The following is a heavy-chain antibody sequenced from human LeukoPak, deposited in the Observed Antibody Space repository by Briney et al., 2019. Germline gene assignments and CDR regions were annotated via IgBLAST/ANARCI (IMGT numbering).Heavy chain of an antibody. CDR3: ARVVAAATVALGTLDY. V-gene: IGHV4-39*07. J-gene: IGHJ4*02. Sequence: SETLSLTCTVSGGSISSSSYYWGWIRQPPGKGLEWIGSIYYSGSTNYNPSLKSRVTISVDTSKNQFSLKLSSVTAADTAVYYCARVVAAATVALGTLDYWGQGTLVTVSS. CDR2: IYYSGST. CDR1: GGSISSSSYY. D-gene: IGHD2-15*01.